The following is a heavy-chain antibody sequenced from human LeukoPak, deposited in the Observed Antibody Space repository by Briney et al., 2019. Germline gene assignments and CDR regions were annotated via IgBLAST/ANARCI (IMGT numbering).Heavy chain of an antibody. CDR2: ISAYSDNT. D-gene: IGHD5-24*01. V-gene: IGHV1-18*04. J-gene: IGHJ6*02. Sequence: ASVKVSCKASGFTFTSYGVNWVRQAPGQGLEWRGWISAYSDNTNFAQKFQDRVTMTTDTSTSTSYMELRSLRSDDTAVYYCARDGVEMATYYYYAMDVWGQGTTVTVSS. CDR1: GFTFTSYG. CDR3: ARDGVEMATYYYYAMDV.